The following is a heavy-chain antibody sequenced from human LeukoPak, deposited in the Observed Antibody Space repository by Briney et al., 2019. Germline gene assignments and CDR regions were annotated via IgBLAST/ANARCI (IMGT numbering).Heavy chain of an antibody. J-gene: IGHJ4*02. CDR2: IYYNGRT. CDR3: ARSWQEVGTFDY. Sequence: SETLSLTCTVSGGSISNYYWTWIRHPPGKRLEWIGYIYYNGRTNYNPSLKSRVTMSVDTSKNQFYLNLGSVTAADTAVYYCARSWQEVGTFDYWGQGTLVTVSS. CDR1: GGSISNYY. V-gene: IGHV4-59*13. D-gene: IGHD4-23*01.